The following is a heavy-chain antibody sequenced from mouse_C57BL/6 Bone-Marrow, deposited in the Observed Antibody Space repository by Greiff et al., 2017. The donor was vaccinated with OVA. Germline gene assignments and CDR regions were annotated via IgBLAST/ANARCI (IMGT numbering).Heavy chain of an antibody. D-gene: IGHD2-1*01. V-gene: IGHV5-9-1*02. CDR1: GFTFSSYA. J-gene: IGHJ4*01. CDR3: TRLLDAMDY. CDR2: ISSGGDYI. Sequence: EVQVVESGEGLVKPGGPLKLSCAASGFTFSSYAMSWVRQTPEKRLEWVAYISSGGDYIYYADTVKGRFTISRDNARNTLYLQISSLKSEDTAMYYCTRLLDAMDYWGQGTSVTVSS.